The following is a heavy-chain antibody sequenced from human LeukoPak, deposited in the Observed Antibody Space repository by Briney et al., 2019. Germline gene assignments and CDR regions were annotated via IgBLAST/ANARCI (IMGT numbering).Heavy chain of an antibody. Sequence: HPGGSLILSCAASGFTVSSNYMSWVRQAPGKGLEWVSVIYSGGSTYYADSVKGRFTISRDNSKNTLYLQMNSLRAEDTAVYYCARAGGAMAPGWVDYWGQGTLVTVSS. V-gene: IGHV3-66*01. D-gene: IGHD5-18*01. CDR1: GFTVSSNY. J-gene: IGHJ4*02. CDR3: ARAGGAMAPGWVDY. CDR2: IYSGGST.